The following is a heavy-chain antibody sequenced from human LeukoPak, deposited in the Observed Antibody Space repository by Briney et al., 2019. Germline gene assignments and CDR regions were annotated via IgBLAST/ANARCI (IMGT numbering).Heavy chain of an antibody. V-gene: IGHV1-18*01. Sequence: ASVKVSCKASGYTFTSYGIGWVRQAPGQGLEWMGRISVYSGNTNYAQKFQGRVTMTTDTSKRTAYMELTRLQSDDTAVYYCARDAPVAFGVDIAQWGFDHWGQGTLVTVSS. J-gene: IGHJ4*02. CDR3: ARDAPVAFGVDIAQWGFDH. D-gene: IGHD3-3*01. CDR2: ISVYSGNT. CDR1: GYTFTSYG.